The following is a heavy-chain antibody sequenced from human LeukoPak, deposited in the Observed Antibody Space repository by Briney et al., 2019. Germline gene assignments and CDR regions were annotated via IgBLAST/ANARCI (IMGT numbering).Heavy chain of an antibody. D-gene: IGHD2-2*01. J-gene: IGHJ3*02. Sequence: GGSLRLSSAASGFTFSSYWMSWVRQAPGKGLEWVANIKEDGSEKYYVDSVKGRFTISRDNAKNSLYLQMNSLRAEDTAVYYCARDSGIYCSSTSCHGAFDIWGQGTMVTVSS. CDR3: ARDSGIYCSSTSCHGAFDI. CDR1: GFTFSSYW. CDR2: IKEDGSEK. V-gene: IGHV3-7*01.